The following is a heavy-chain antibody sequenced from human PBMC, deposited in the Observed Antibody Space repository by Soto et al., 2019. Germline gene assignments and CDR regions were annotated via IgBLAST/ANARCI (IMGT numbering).Heavy chain of an antibody. J-gene: IGHJ2*01. V-gene: IGHV3-74*01. CDR1: GFTFSSYW. D-gene: IGHD5-12*01. CDR3: AVMRRDGYNSWYFDL. Sequence: EVQLVESGGGLVQPGGSLRLSCAASGFTFSSYWMHWVRQAPGKGLVWVSRINSEGSSTSYADSVKGRFTISRDNAKNTLYLQMNSLRAEDTAVYYCAVMRRDGYNSWYFDLWGRGTLVTVSS. CDR2: INSEGSST.